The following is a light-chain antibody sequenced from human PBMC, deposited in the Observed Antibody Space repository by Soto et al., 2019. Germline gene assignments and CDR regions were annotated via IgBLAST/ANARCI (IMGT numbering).Light chain of an antibody. V-gene: IGLV4-60*02. J-gene: IGLJ2*01. CDR2: LEGSGSY. CDR1: SGHSTYI. CDR3: ETWETNVVV. Sequence: QPVLTQSSSASASLGSSVKLTCTLSSGHSTYIIAWHQQQPGKAPRYLMKLEGSGSYNKGSGIPDRFSGSSSGADRYLTISNLQFEDEADYYCETWETNVVVFGGGTKLTVL.